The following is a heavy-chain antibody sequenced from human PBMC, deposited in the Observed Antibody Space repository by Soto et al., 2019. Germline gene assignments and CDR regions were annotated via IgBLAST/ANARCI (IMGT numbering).Heavy chain of an antibody. CDR3: ARDRSGYDLFDF. Sequence: SETLSLTCTVSGGSISSGGSYWSWIRQHPGKGLEWIGYIYYSGSTYYNPSLKSRVTIPVDTSKTQFSLKLSSVTAADTAVYYCARDRSGYDLFDFWGQGTLVTVSS. CDR1: GGSISSGGSY. D-gene: IGHD5-12*01. CDR2: IYYSGST. J-gene: IGHJ4*02. V-gene: IGHV4-31*03.